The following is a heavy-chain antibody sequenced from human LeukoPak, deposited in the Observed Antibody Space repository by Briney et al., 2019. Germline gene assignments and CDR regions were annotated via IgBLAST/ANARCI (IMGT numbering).Heavy chain of an antibody. D-gene: IGHD6-13*01. CDR3: ARATFSSSGHSY. V-gene: IGHV3-48*04. CDR1: GFTFSTYS. J-gene: IGHJ4*02. Sequence: GGSLRLSCAASGFTFSTYSMNWVRQAPGKGLEWVSYISNSGATIYYADSVKGRFTISRDNAKSSLFLQMNSLRAEDTGVYYCARATFSSSGHSYWGQGTLVTVSS. CDR2: ISNSGATI.